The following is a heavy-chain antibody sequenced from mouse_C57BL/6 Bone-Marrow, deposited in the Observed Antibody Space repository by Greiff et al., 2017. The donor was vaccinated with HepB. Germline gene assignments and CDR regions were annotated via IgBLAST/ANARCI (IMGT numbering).Heavy chain of an antibody. V-gene: IGHV1-64*01. J-gene: IGHJ4*01. D-gene: IGHD1-1*01. Sequence: QVLLQQPGAELVKPGASVKLSCKASGYTFTSYWMHWVKQRPGQGLEWIGMIHPNSGSTNYNEKFKSKATLTVDKSSSTAYMQLSSLTSEDSAVYYCARGFDYYGSSVYAMDYWGQGTSVTVSS. CDR1: GYTFTSYW. CDR3: ARGFDYYGSSVYAMDY. CDR2: IHPNSGST.